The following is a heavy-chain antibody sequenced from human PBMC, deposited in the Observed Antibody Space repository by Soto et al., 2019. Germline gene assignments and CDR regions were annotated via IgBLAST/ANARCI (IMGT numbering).Heavy chain of an antibody. CDR1: GFTFINYA. J-gene: IGHJ2*01. CDR2: FSGGGDVA. CDR3: ARKILGSTTRPDYWYFDL. Sequence: EVQLLESGGGLVQPGGSLRLSCAGSGFTFINYALNWVRQAPGKGLEWVSSFSGGGDVAFSGDSVRGRFTISRDNSKNTVTLQMNSLGVGDTAVYYCARKILGSTTRPDYWYFDLWGRGTLVTVSP. V-gene: IGHV3-23*01. D-gene: IGHD7-27*01.